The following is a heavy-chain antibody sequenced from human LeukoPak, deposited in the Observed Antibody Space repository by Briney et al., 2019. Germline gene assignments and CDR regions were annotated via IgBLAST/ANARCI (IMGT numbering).Heavy chain of an antibody. CDR1: GFTFSDYY. D-gene: IGHD3-10*01. Sequence: GGSLRLSCAASGFTFSDYYMSWIRQAPGKGLEWVSYISSSGSTIYYADSVKGRFTISRDNSKNSLYLQMNSLRTEDTALYYCAKARGLLWFGELPDYWGQGTLVTVSS. J-gene: IGHJ4*02. CDR2: ISSSGSTI. V-gene: IGHV3-11*01. CDR3: AKARGLLWFGELPDY.